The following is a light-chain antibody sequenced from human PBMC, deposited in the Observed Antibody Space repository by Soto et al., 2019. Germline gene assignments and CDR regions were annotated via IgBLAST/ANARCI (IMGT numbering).Light chain of an antibody. Sequence: DIQMTQSPSSLSASVGDRVTITCRARQSLNNFLNWYQQKPVKAPKLLIYAASSLQSGVPSRFRGSGSGPDFTLTITSLQSEDFATYFCQHPYTIPLTFGQGTKVAIK. CDR2: AAS. J-gene: IGKJ1*01. CDR1: QSLNNF. V-gene: IGKV1-39*01. CDR3: QHPYTIPLT.